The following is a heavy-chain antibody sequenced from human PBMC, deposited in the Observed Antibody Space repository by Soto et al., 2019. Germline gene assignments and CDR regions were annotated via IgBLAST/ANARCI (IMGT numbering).Heavy chain of an antibody. CDR1: GYSFTNYG. CDR3: ARDRGVAPPVAGNTHYYYYMDV. D-gene: IGHD6-19*01. J-gene: IGHJ6*03. CDR2: ISGFNGNT. V-gene: IGHV1-18*01. Sequence: QDQLVQSGAEVKKPGASVTVSCKASGYSFTNYGITWVRQAPGQGLEWMGWISGFNGNTHYAQNLQCRVTITTDASTSTAYMELRSLRSDDPAVYYCARDRGVAPPVAGNTHYYYYMDVWGKETTVTVSS.